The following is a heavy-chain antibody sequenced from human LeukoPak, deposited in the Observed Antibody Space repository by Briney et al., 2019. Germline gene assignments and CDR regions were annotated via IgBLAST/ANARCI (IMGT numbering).Heavy chain of an antibody. CDR3: ARGDHTVAGLYFDH. CDR2: IYYSGST. D-gene: IGHD6-19*01. J-gene: IGHJ4*02. Sequence: SETLSLTCTVSGGSISSGDYYWSWIRQPPGKGLEWIGYIYYSGSTYYNPSLKSRVTISVDTSKNQFFLKLSSVTAADTAVYYCARGDHTVAGLYFDHWGQGTLVTVSS. CDR1: GGSISSGDYY. V-gene: IGHV4-30-4*01.